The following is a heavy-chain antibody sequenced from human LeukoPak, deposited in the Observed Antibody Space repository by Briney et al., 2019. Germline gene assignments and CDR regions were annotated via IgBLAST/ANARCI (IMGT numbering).Heavy chain of an antibody. V-gene: IGHV3-53*01. CDR3: ARAGRDGYNYADY. CDR2: IYSGGST. Sequence: GRSLRLSCAASGFTFSSYAMSWVRQAPGKGLEWVSVIYSGGSTYYADSVKGRFTISRDNSKNTLYLQMNSLRAEDTAVYYCARAGRDGYNYADYWGQGTLVTVSS. J-gene: IGHJ4*02. CDR1: GFTFSSYA. D-gene: IGHD5-24*01.